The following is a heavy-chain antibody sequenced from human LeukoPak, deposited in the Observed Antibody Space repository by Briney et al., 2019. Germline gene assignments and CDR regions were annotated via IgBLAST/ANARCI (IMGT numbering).Heavy chain of an antibody. CDR2: IYYSGST. J-gene: IGHJ4*02. CDR3: ARADYYDSSGLS. V-gene: IGHV4-59*12. Sequence: SETLSLTCTVSGGSISSYYWSWIRQPPGKGLEWIGYIYYSGSTNYNPSLKSRVTISVDKSKNQFSLKLSSVTAADTAVYYCARADYYDSSGLSWGQGTLVTVSS. D-gene: IGHD3-22*01. CDR1: GGSISSYY.